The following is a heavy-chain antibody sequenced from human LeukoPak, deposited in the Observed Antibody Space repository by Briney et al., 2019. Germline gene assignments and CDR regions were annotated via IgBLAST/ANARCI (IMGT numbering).Heavy chain of an antibody. D-gene: IGHD3-10*01. J-gene: IGHJ5*02. CDR2: IYSGGST. Sequence: PGGSLRLSCAASGFTVSSNYMSWVRKAPGKGLEWVSVIYSGGSTYYADSVKGRFTISRDNSKNTLYLQMNSLRAEDTAVYYCARSLWFGSLIWFDPWGQGTLVTVSS. V-gene: IGHV3-66*01. CDR1: GFTVSSNY. CDR3: ARSLWFGSLIWFDP.